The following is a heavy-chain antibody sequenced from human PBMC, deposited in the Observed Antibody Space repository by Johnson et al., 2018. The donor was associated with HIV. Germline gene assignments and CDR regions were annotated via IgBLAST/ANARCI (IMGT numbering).Heavy chain of an antibody. V-gene: IGHV3-7*04. Sequence: EVQLVESGGGLVKPGGSLRLSCAVSTFTFSDYYMRWIRQAPGKGLEWVANIKEDGSEKYYVDSVKGRFTISRDNAKNSLYLQMNSLRAEDTAVYYRARVAVAWGHDAFDIWGQGTMVTVSS. D-gene: IGHD2-15*01. CDR2: IKEDGSEK. CDR1: TFTFSDYY. CDR3: ARVAVAWGHDAFDI. J-gene: IGHJ3*02.